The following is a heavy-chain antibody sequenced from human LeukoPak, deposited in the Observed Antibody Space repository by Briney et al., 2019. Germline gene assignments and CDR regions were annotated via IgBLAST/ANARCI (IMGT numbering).Heavy chain of an antibody. D-gene: IGHD6-19*01. J-gene: IGHJ3*02. CDR3: ATGGPGIAVVYAFDI. Sequence: ASVKVSCKASGYTFTGYYMHWVRQAPGQGLEWMGWINPNSGGTNYAQKFQGRVTMTRDTSISTAYMELSSLRSEDTAVYYCATGGPGIAVVYAFDIWGQGTMVTVSS. CDR2: INPNSGGT. V-gene: IGHV1-2*02. CDR1: GYTFTGYY.